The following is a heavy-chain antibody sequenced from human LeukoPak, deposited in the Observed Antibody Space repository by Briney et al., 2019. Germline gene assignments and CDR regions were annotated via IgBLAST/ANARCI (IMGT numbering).Heavy chain of an antibody. J-gene: IGHJ4*02. D-gene: IGHD4-23*01. V-gene: IGHV1-2*02. CDR2: VNPNSDGT. Sequence: ASLKDFCKASGYTFTGHYMHWVGQANGQGPEWLGWVNPNSDGTHFAQKFHGRVTRPRDTSISTAYMELSGLRSDDTAVYYCARCGTVVPANSRGHDYWGQGTLVTVSS. CDR3: ARCGTVVPANSRGHDY. CDR1: GYTFTGHY.